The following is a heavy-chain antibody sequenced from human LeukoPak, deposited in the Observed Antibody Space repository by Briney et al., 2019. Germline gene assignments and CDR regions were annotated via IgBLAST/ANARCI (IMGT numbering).Heavy chain of an antibody. CDR2: ISAYNGNT. V-gene: IGHV1-18*01. D-gene: IGHD3-10*01. CDR1: GYTFTNFD. Sequence: ASVKVSCKSSGYTFTNFDINWVRQAPGQGLEWMGWISAYNGNTNYAQKLQGRVTMTTDTSTSTAYMELRSLRSDDTAVYYCARPDYGSGSYYGYWGQGTLVTVSS. J-gene: IGHJ4*02. CDR3: ARPDYGSGSYYGY.